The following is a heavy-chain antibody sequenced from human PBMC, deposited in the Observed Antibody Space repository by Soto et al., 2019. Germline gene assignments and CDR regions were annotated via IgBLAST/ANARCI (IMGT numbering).Heavy chain of an antibody. D-gene: IGHD2-8*01. Sequence: QVQLVQSGAEVKKPGSSVKVSCTASGGTFSSYAISWVRQAPGQGLEWMGGIIPIFGTANYAQKFQGRVTITADKSTSTAYMELSSLRSEDTAVYYCARRYCTNGVCYGWGWFDPWGQGTLVTVSS. V-gene: IGHV1-69*06. J-gene: IGHJ5*02. CDR1: GGTFSSYA. CDR3: ARRYCTNGVCYGWGWFDP. CDR2: IIPIFGTA.